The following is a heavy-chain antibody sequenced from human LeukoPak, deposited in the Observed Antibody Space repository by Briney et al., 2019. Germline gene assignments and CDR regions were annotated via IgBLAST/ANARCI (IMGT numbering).Heavy chain of an antibody. CDR2: IYYSGST. Sequence: PSETLSLTCTVSGGSISSSSYYWGWIRQPPGKGLEWIGSIYYSGSTYYNPSLKSRVTISVDTSKNQFSLKLSSVTAADTAVYYCARSLVAPPDYWGQGTLVTVSS. J-gene: IGHJ4*02. CDR1: GGSISSSSYY. D-gene: IGHD5-12*01. CDR3: ARSLVAPPDY. V-gene: IGHV4-39*01.